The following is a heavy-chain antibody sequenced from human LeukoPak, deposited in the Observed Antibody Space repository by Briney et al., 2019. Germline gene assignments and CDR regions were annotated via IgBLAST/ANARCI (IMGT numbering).Heavy chain of an antibody. Sequence: SSETLSLTCASQSISSDRYWGWFRQPPGKGLEWIGSMHPSGSTYYNPSLMSRVTISLDTSKNQFSLKVTSVTASDTAVYYCARDMTINWYYYWGQGTLVTVSS. J-gene: IGHJ4*02. CDR3: ARDMTINWYYY. D-gene: IGHD1-7*01. CDR2: MHPSGST. V-gene: IGHV4-38-2*02. CDR1: SISSDRY.